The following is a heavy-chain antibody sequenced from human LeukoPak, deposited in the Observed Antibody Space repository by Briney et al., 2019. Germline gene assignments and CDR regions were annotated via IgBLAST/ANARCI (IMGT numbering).Heavy chain of an antibody. Sequence: PGGSLRLSCAASGFSFSDYWMTWVRQAPGKGLEWVASINQDGSEKYSVDSVKGRFTISRDNARNSLYLQMSSLRAEDTAVYYCARDHAVAGLLFDSWGQGTLVTVSS. V-gene: IGHV3-7*01. D-gene: IGHD6-19*01. CDR1: GFSFSDYW. CDR3: ARDHAVAGLLFDS. CDR2: INQDGSEK. J-gene: IGHJ5*01.